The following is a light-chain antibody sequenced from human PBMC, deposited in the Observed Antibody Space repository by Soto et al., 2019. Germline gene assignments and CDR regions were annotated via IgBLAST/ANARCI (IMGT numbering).Light chain of an antibody. CDR1: SSDVGGYNY. V-gene: IGLV2-14*01. CDR2: EVS. Sequence: QSALTQPASVSGSPGQSIASSCTGTSSDVGGYNYVSWYQQHPGKAPKLMLDEVSNRPSGVSSRFSGSKSGSTASLTISGLQAEDEGDYYCCSSTTTSTLVFGTGTKLTVL. CDR3: CSSTTTSTLV. J-gene: IGLJ1*01.